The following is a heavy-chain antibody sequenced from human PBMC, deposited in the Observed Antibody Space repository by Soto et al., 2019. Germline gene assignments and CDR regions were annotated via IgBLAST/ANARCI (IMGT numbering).Heavy chain of an antibody. J-gene: IGHJ4*02. CDR2: IYNSGST. Sequence: QVQLQESGPGLVKPSQTLSLTCSVSGDSISSGGYYWSWIRQHPGKGLEWIGYIYNSGSTYYNPSLKSRVTISGDTSKNQFSLKLSSVTAADTAVYYCASLTGATFDYWGQGTLVTVSS. V-gene: IGHV4-31*03. CDR1: GDSISSGGYY. D-gene: IGHD7-27*01. CDR3: ASLTGATFDY.